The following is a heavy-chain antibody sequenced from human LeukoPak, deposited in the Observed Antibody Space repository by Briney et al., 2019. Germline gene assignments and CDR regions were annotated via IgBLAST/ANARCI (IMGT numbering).Heavy chain of an antibody. D-gene: IGHD6-19*01. J-gene: IGHJ4*02. CDR2: INPNSGGT. Sequence: ASVKLSCKASGYTFTVYYMHWVRQAPGQGLEWMGWINPNSGGTNYAQKFQGRVTMTRDTSISTAYMELSRLRSDDTAVYYCARVGGSGWDGEVDYWGQGTLVTVSS. CDR1: GYTFTVYY. CDR3: ARVGGSGWDGEVDY. V-gene: IGHV1-2*02.